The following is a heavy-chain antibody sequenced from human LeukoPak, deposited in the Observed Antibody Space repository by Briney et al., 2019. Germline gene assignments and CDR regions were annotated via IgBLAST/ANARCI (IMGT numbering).Heavy chain of an antibody. CDR3: AKPMVRGAHNDAFDI. J-gene: IGHJ3*02. V-gene: IGHV3-53*01. CDR2: IYSGGST. Sequence: GGSLRLSCAASGFIVSSNYMSWVRQAPGKGLEWVSVIYSGGSTYYADSVKGRFTISRDNSKNTLYLQMNSLRAEDTAVYYCAKPMVRGAHNDAFDIWGQGTMVTVSS. CDR1: GFIVSSNY. D-gene: IGHD3-10*01.